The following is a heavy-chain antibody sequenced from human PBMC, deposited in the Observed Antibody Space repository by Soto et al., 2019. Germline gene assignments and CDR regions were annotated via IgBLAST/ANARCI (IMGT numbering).Heavy chain of an antibody. D-gene: IGHD4-17*01. V-gene: IGHV4-4*09. CDR1: AGSIIDYY. CDR3: ARXXYGPRHGLVDV. CDR2: INHNGYS. Sequence: QVQLQESGPGLVKPSETLSLTCNVSAGSIIDYYCSWFRQPPGKGLEWIGYINHNGYSAYNLALKRRITMSVDMSKTQFSLVLDSVTDTDTAVYYXARXXYGPRHGLVDVWGQGTTVIVSS. J-gene: IGHJ6*02.